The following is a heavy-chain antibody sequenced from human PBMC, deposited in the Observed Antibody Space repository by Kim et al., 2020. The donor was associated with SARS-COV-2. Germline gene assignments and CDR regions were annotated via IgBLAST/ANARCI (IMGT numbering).Heavy chain of an antibody. CDR3: ARLGQLVHPSFDY. J-gene: IGHJ4*02. V-gene: IGHV4-39*01. Sequence: YHPPLKSRVTVSVDTSKNQFSLKLSAVTAADTAVYYCARLGQLVHPSFDYWGQGTLVTVSS. D-gene: IGHD6-13*01.